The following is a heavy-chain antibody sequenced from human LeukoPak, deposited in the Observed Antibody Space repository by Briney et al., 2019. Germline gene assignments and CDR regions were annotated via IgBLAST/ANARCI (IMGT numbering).Heavy chain of an antibody. D-gene: IGHD1-26*01. Sequence: SETLSLICSVSGGSISNYYWTWVRQPPGKGLEWIGYIFYTGTTNYSPSLKSRVTISIDTSKNLFSLNLTSVTAADTAVYYCARGVGSLGFWGQGNLVTVSS. CDR2: IFYTGTT. CDR3: ARGVGSLGF. J-gene: IGHJ4*02. CDR1: GGSISNYY. V-gene: IGHV4-59*01.